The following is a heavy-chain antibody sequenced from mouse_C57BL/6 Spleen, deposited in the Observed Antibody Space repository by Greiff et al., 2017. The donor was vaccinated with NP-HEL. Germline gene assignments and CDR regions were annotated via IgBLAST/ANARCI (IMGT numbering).Heavy chain of an antibody. V-gene: IGHV1-54*01. CDR3: ARLEYYGSSRYFDY. D-gene: IGHD1-1*01. J-gene: IGHJ2*01. CDR1: GYAFTNYL. CDR2: INPGSGGT. Sequence: QVQLQQSGAELVRPGTSVKVSCKASGYAFTNYLIEWVKQRPGQGLEWIGVINPGSGGTNYNEKFKGKATLTADKSSSTAYMQLSSLTSEDSAVYFCARLEYYGSSRYFDYWGQGTTLTVSS.